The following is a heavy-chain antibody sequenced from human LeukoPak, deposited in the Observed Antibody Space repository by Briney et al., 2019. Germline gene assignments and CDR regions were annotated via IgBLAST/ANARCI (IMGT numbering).Heavy chain of an antibody. D-gene: IGHD3-22*01. CDR3: ANQPGSVVDSSGSLSRH. CDR1: GFTFSSYA. CDR2: ISGSGAST. V-gene: IGHV3-23*01. Sequence: PGGSLRLSCAASGFTFSSYAMSWVRQAPGKGLEWVSTISGSGASTYYADSVKGRFTISRDNSKNTLYLQMNSLRAEDTAVYYCANQPGSVVDSSGSLSRHWGQGTLVTVSS. J-gene: IGHJ4*02.